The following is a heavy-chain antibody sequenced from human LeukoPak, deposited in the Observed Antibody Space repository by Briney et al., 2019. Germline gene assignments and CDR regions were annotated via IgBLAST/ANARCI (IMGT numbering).Heavy chain of an antibody. J-gene: IGHJ4*02. CDR3: AREGYDYVWGSYIVY. D-gene: IGHD3-16*01. V-gene: IGHV3-7*03. CDR1: GFTFSRYW. CDR2: IKEDGSEK. Sequence: PGGSLRLSCAASGFTFSRYWMSWVRQAPGKGLEWVANIKEDGSEKYYVDSVKGRFTISRDNSKNTLYLQMNSLRAEDTAVYYCAREGYDYVWGSYIVYWGQGTLVTVSS.